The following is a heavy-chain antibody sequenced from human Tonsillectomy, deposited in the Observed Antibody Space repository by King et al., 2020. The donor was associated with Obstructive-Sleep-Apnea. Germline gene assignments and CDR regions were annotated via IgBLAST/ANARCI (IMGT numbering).Heavy chain of an antibody. CDR3: ARSYEGYFDY. J-gene: IGHJ4*02. D-gene: IGHD1-26*01. V-gene: IGHV3-23*04. CDR1: GFTISSYA. Sequence: VQLVESGGGLVQPGGSLRLSCAASGFTISSYAMSWVRQAPGKGLEWVSAISGSGGSTYYADSVKGRFTISRDNSKNTLYLQMNSLRDEDPAVYYCARSYEGYFDYWGQGTLVTVSS. CDR2: ISGSGGST.